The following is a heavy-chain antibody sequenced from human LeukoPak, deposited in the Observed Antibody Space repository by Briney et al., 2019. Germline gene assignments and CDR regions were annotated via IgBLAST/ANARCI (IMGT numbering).Heavy chain of an antibody. V-gene: IGHV6-1*01. CDR3: SRSDGASDFDY. Sequence: PSQTLSLTCALSGDSVSSNRASWTWIRQSPSRGLEWLGRTYYRSKWYNDYAVSLKSRISVNPDTSKNQFSLQLNSVTPEDTAVYYCSRSDGASDFDYWGQGTLVTVSS. CDR2: TYYRSKWYN. D-gene: IGHD5-24*01. CDR1: GDSVSSNRAS. J-gene: IGHJ4*02.